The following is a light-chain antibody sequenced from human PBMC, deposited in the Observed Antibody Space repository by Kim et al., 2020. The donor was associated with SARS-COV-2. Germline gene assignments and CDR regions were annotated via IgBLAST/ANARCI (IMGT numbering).Light chain of an antibody. J-gene: IGLJ2*01. CDR3: QSYDSSNLI. V-gene: IGLV6-57*03. CDR2: EDN. Sequence: LTQPHSVSESPGKTVTISCTRSSGSIASNYVQWYQQRPGSAPTTVIYEDNERPSGVPDRFSGPIDSSSNSASLTISGLKTEDEADYYCQSYDSSNLIFGGGTQLTVL. CDR1: SGSIASNY.